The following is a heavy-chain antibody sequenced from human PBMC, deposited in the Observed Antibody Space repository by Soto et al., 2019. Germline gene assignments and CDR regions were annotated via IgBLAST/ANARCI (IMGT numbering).Heavy chain of an antibody. D-gene: IGHD1-7*01. J-gene: IGHJ4*02. CDR2: IWYDGSNK. CDR3: ARVQLELHQYYFDY. V-gene: IGHV3-33*01. CDR1: GFTFSSYG. Sequence: GGSLRLSCAASGFTFSSYGMHWVRQAPGKGLEWVAVIWYDGSNKYYADSVKGRFTISRDNSKNTLYLQMNSLRAEDTAVYYCARVQLELHQYYFDYWGQGTLVTVSS.